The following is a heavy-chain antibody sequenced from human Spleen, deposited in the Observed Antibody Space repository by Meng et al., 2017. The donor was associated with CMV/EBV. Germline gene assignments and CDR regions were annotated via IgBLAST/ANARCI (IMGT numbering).Heavy chain of an antibody. V-gene: IGHV3-30-3*01. CDR2: ISYDGNDK. D-gene: IGHD3-3*01. CDR3: ARDRVLREIFGVVGFDP. CDR1: GFTFSSSV. J-gene: IGHJ5*02. Sequence: GGSLRLSCAASGFTFSSSVMYWVRQAPGKGLDWVSIISYDGNDKDYADSVKGRFSISRDNSKNTLSLQMTNLRAEDTAVYYCARDRVLREIFGVVGFDPWGQGTLVTVSS.